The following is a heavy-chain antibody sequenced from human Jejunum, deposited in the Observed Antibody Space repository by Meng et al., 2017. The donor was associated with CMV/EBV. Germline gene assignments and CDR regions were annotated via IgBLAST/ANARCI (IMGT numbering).Heavy chain of an antibody. CDR3: AGQVCSSGCHHFDY. J-gene: IGHJ4*02. Sequence: QLQLQESGPGLVKPSETLPPTCTVSGGSISSSTFWWAWIRQPPGEGLEWIGTVYYSGTTYYNPSLKSRVTISVDTSKSQFSLKLSSVTAADTAVYYCAGQVCSSGCHHFDYWGLGTLVTSPQ. CDR1: GGSISSSTFW. V-gene: IGHV4-39*01. CDR2: VYYSGTT. D-gene: IGHD6-19*01.